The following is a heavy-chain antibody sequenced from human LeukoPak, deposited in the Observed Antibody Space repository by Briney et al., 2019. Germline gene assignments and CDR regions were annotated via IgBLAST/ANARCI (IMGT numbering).Heavy chain of an antibody. D-gene: IGHD3-22*01. J-gene: IGHJ6*03. Sequence: GGSLRLSCAASGFTFSSYGMHWVRQAPGKGLEWVAVIWYDGSNKYYADSVKGRFTISRDNSKNTLYLRMNSLRAEDTAVYYCAGDGGYYDSSGFYYYYYMDVWGKGTTVTVSS. CDR1: GFTFSSYG. CDR2: IWYDGSNK. V-gene: IGHV3-33*01. CDR3: AGDGGYYDSSGFYYYYYMDV.